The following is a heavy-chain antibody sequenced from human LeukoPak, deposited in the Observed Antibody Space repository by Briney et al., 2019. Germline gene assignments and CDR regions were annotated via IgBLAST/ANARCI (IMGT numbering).Heavy chain of an antibody. D-gene: IGHD3-9*01. CDR1: GYTFTSYG. CDR2: ISAYNGNT. J-gene: IGHJ4*02. V-gene: IGHV1-18*01. CDR3: ARMSSYYDILTGYYRLFDY. Sequence: ASVKVSCKASGYTFTSYGISWVRQAPGQGLEWMGWISAYNGNTNYAQKLQGRVTMTTDTSTSTAYMELRSLRSDDTAVYYCARMSSYYDILTGYYRLFDYWGQGTLVTVSS.